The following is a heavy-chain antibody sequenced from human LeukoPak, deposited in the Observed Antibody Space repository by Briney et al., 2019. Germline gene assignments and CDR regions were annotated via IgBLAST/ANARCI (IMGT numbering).Heavy chain of an antibody. CDR3: ARDTGNWLY. Sequence: GRSLRLSCAASGLTVSSNYMSWVRQAPGKGLEWVSVLYSGGSTYYADSVMGRFTISRDNSKNTLYLQMDSLRAEDTAVYYCARDTGNWLYWGQGTLVTVSS. CDR1: GLTVSSNY. J-gene: IGHJ4*02. CDR2: LYSGGST. V-gene: IGHV3-53*01. D-gene: IGHD1-1*01.